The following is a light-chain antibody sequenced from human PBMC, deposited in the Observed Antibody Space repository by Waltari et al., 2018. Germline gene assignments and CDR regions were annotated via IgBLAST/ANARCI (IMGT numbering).Light chain of an antibody. V-gene: IGLV1-51*01. CDR1: NSNIGNNY. CDR3: ATWDNSLRHVV. J-gene: IGLJ2*01. Sequence: QSVLTQPPSVSAAPGQTVTISCSGSNSNIGNNYVCWYQQLPGTAPKPLIYDNNERPSAIPDRFFGSKPGASATLGITGLQTGDEADYYCATWDNSLRHVVFGGGTKLTVL. CDR2: DNN.